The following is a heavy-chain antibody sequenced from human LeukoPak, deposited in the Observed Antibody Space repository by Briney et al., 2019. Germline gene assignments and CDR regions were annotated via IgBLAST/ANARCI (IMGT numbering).Heavy chain of an antibody. V-gene: IGHV3-30-3*01. J-gene: IGHJ3*02. CDR3: AGGKGILRASDI. CDR1: GFTFSSYA. D-gene: IGHD3-10*01. Sequence: GGSLRLSCAASGFTFSSYAMHWVRQAPGKGLEWVAVISYDGSNKYYADSVKGRFTISGDNSKNTLYLQMNSLRAEDTAVYYCAGGKGILRASDIWGQGTMVTVSS. CDR2: ISYDGSNK.